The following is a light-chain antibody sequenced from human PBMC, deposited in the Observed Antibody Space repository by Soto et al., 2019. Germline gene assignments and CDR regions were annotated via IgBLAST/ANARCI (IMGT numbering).Light chain of an antibody. V-gene: IGLV1-44*01. CDR1: ASNIGSNA. CDR3: SAWDDSLNGYV. CDR2: NNY. J-gene: IGLJ1*01. Sequence: QSVLTQAPSASGTPGQRVTISCSGSASNIGSNAVNWYQQLPGTAPKLLIYNNYQRPSGVPDRFSGSKSGTSASLAISGLQSEDEADYFCSAWDDSLNGYVFGTGTKVTVL.